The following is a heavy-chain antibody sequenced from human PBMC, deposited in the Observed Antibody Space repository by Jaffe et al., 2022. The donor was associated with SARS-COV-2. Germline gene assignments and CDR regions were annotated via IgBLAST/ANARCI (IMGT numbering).Heavy chain of an antibody. CDR1: GGSISSGGYY. V-gene: IGHV4-31*03. CDR2: IYYSGST. CDR3: ARWSLVPAAPTAIYYYYGMDV. D-gene: IGHD2-2*01. Sequence: QVQLQESGPGLVKPSQTLSLTCTVSGGSISSGGYYWSWIRQHPGKGLEWIGYIYYSGSTYYNPSLKSRVTISVDTSKNQFSLKLSSVTAADTAVYYCARWSLVPAAPTAIYYYYGMDVWGQGTTVTVSS. J-gene: IGHJ6*02.